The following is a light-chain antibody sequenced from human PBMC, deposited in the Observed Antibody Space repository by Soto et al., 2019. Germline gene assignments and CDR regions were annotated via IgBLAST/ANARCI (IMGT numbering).Light chain of an antibody. CDR2: EVS. CDR1: SSHVGGYNY. V-gene: IGLV2-14*01. Sequence: QFALTQAASGSGSPGQSITISCTGTSSHVGGYNYVSWYQHHPGKAPKLMIYEVSNRPSGISNRFSGSKSGNTASLTISGLQAEDEADYSCSSYTSSNTVVFGGGTKLTVL. CDR3: SSYTSSNTVV. J-gene: IGLJ2*01.